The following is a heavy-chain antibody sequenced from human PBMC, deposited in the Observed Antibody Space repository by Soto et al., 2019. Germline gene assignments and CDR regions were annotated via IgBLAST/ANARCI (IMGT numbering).Heavy chain of an antibody. CDR1: GGSISSYY. CDR2: IYYSGST. D-gene: IGHD2-15*01. CDR3: ARVLAEYCSGGSCYSGNWFDP. Sequence: SETLSLTCTVSGGSISSYYWSWIRQPPGKGLEWIGYIYYSGSTNYNPSLKSRVTISVDTSQNQFSLKLSSVTAADTAVYYCARVLAEYCSGGSCYSGNWFDPWGQGTLVTVSS. V-gene: IGHV4-59*08. J-gene: IGHJ5*02.